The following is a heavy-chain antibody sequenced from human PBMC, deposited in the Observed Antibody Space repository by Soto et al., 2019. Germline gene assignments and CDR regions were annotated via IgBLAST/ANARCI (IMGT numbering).Heavy chain of an antibody. CDR3: ARLGGYCSSTSCYQGRNYYGMDV. J-gene: IGHJ6*02. V-gene: IGHV1-18*01. Sequence: ASVKVSCKASGYTFTSYGISWVRQAPGQGLEWMGWISAYNGNTNYAQKLQGRVTMTTDTSTSTAYMELRSLRPDDTAVYYCARLGGYCSSTSCYQGRNYYGMDVWGQGTTVTVSS. D-gene: IGHD2-2*01. CDR1: GYTFTSYG. CDR2: ISAYNGNT.